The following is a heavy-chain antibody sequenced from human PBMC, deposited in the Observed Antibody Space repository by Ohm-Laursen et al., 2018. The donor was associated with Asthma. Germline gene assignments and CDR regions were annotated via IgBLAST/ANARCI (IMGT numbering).Heavy chain of an antibody. D-gene: IGHD2-21*01. J-gene: IGHJ4*02. CDR2: IYIRNT. CDR1: GYSLSSNA. CDR3: VRDVVDRFDF. Sequence: VKVSCKASGYSLSSNAISWVRQAPGQRPEWMGWIYIRNTNYAPKFRDRITLSTDTSTNTAYMDLRSLRSDDTAVYYCVRDVVDRFDFWGQGSLVIVSS. V-gene: IGHV1-18*04.